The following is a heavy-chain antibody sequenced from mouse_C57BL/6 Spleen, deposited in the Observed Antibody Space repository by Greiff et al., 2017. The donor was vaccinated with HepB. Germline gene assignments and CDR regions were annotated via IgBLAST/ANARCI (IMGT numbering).Heavy chain of an antibody. CDR3: TTPPTEVARGFAY. Sequence: VQLQQSGAELVRPGASVKLSCTASGFNIKDDYMHWVKQRPEQGLEWIGWIDPEDGDTEYAPKFQGKATITADTSSNTAYLQLSSLTSEDTAVYYCTTPPTEVARGFAYWGQGTLVTVSA. D-gene: IGHD1-1*01. CDR1: GFNIKDDY. J-gene: IGHJ3*01. CDR2: IDPEDGDT. V-gene: IGHV14-4*01.